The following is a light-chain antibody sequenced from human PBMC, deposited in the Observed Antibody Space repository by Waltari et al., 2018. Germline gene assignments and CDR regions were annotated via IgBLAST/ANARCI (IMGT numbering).Light chain of an antibody. V-gene: IGKV1-5*03. Sequence: DIRMTQSPSTLSASAGDRVIISCRASQSISKWLAWYQQKPGKAPKLLIYEASTLQSGGPSRFRGTGSRTDFTLTISGLQPDDFATYYCQQYNSYSLLTFGGGTKVEIK. CDR2: EAS. CDR3: QQYNSYSLLT. CDR1: QSISKW. J-gene: IGKJ4*01.